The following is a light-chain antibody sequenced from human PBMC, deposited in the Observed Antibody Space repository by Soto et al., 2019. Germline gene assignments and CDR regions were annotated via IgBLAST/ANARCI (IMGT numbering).Light chain of an antibody. CDR2: GAS. V-gene: IGKV3-20*01. J-gene: IGKJ1*01. CDR1: QRVSNNY. CDR3: EFYGTSPWR. Sequence: EIVLTQSPGTLSLSPGERATLSCTASQRVSNNYVAWYQQIPGQPPRVLIKGASTGVLGIPDRFSGSGSGTVFTLTITGLEPADFAVYYFEFYGTSPWRFGHGTKVALK.